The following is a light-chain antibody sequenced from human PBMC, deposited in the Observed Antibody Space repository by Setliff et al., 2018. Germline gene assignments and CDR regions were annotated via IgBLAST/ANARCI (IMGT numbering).Light chain of an antibody. V-gene: IGLV2-8*01. J-gene: IGLJ1*01. CDR1: SSDVGGYNY. Sequence: QSALTQPPSASGSPGQSVTISCTGTSSDVGGYNYVSWYQQHPGKALKLMIYEVSKRPSGVPDCFSGSKSGNTASLTVSGLQAEDEADYYCSSYAGSNNPYVFGTGTKVTVL. CDR3: SSYAGSNNPYV. CDR2: EVS.